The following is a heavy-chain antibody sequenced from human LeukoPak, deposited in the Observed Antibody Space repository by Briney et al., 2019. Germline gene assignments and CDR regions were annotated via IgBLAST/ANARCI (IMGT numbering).Heavy chain of an antibody. D-gene: IGHD1-26*01. V-gene: IGHV1-18*01. CDR1: GYTFTSYG. Sequence: ASVKVSCKASGYTFTSYGMSWVRQAPGQGLEWMGWISAYNGNTNYAQKLQGRVTITRDASASTAYMELSSLRSEDTAVYYCARVRVGATIYFDYWGQGTLVTVSS. J-gene: IGHJ4*02. CDR3: ARVRVGATIYFDY. CDR2: ISAYNGNT.